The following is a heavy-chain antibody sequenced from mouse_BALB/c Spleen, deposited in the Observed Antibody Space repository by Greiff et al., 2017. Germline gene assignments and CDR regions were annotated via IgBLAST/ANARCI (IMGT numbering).Heavy chain of an antibody. Sequence: QVQLQQSGAELVRPGTSVTVSCKASGYAFTNYLIEWVKQRPGQGLEWIGVINPGSGGTNYNEKFKGKATLTADKSSSTAYMQLSSLTSDDSAVYFCARGDYDDAMDYWGQGTSVTVSS. CDR1: GYAFTNYL. CDR3: ARGDYDDAMDY. V-gene: IGHV1-54*03. J-gene: IGHJ4*01. CDR2: INPGSGGT. D-gene: IGHD2-4*01.